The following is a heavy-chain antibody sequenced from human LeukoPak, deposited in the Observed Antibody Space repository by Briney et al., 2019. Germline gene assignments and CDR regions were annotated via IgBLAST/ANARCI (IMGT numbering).Heavy chain of an antibody. CDR1: GYTFTDYY. Sequence: AASVKVSCKASGYTFTDYYMDWVRQAPGQGLEWMGIINPSGGSTSYAQKFQGRVTMTRDTSTSTVYMELSSLRSEDTAVYYCARDMGLNFGVVMGTEYNWFDPWGQGTLVTVSS. CDR2: INPSGGST. CDR3: ARDMGLNFGVVMGTEYNWFDP. D-gene: IGHD3-3*01. J-gene: IGHJ5*02. V-gene: IGHV1-46*01.